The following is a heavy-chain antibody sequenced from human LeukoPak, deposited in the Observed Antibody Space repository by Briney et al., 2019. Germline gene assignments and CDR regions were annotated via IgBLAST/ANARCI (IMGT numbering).Heavy chain of an antibody. CDR2: IYNTGST. CDR1: GGSISSSRYY. CDR3: ARLPRWGSGSYYMDV. V-gene: IGHV4-39*01. Sequence: PSETLSLTCIVSGGSISSSRYYWGWIRHPPGKGLEWIGSIYNTGSTYYNPSIKSRVTISVDTSKNQFSLKLSSVTAADTAVYYCARLPRWGSGSYYMDVWGKGTPVTISS. D-gene: IGHD3-10*01. J-gene: IGHJ6*03.